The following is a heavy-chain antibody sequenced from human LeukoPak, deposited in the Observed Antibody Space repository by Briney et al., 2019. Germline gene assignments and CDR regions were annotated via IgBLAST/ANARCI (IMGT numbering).Heavy chain of an antibody. CDR3: ARDLTFGGNWFDP. V-gene: IGHV4-34*01. Sequence: SETLSLTCAVYGGSFSGYYWSWIRQPPGKGLEWIGEINHSGSTNYNPSLKSRVTISVDTSKNQFSLKLSSVTAADTAVYYCARDLTFGGNWFDPWGQGTLVTVSS. J-gene: IGHJ5*02. CDR2: INHSGST. CDR1: GGSFSGYY. D-gene: IGHD1-14*01.